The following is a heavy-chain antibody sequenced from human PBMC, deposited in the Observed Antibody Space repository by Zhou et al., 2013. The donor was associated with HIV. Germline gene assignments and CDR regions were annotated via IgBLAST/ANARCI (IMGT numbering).Heavy chain of an antibody. D-gene: IGHD5-12*01. CDR3: ARDKWIPGVWYFDL. Sequence: QVQLVQSGAEVKKPGSSVKVSCKSSGGNFSSYAISWVRQAPGQGLEWMGRITPMVGIANYAQKVQGRITITADKSTNTAYMELSYLRSEDSAVYYCARDKWIPGVWYFDLWGRGTLVTVSS. CDR2: ITPMVGIA. J-gene: IGHJ2*01. CDR1: GGNFSSYA. V-gene: IGHV1-69*04.